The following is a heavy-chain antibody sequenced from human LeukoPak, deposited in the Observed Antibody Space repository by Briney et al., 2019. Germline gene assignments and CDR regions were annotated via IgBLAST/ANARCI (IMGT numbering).Heavy chain of an antibody. CDR3: ASIGPGVYSSSVDGYYYYYYMDV. Sequence: ASVKVSCKASGYTFTGYYMHWVRQAPGQGLEWMGWINPNSGGTNYAQKFQGRVTMTRDTSISTAYMELSRLRSDDTAVYYCASIGPGVYSSSVDGYYYYYYMDVWGKGTTVTVSS. J-gene: IGHJ6*03. CDR1: GYTFTGYY. V-gene: IGHV1-2*02. D-gene: IGHD6-6*01. CDR2: INPNSGGT.